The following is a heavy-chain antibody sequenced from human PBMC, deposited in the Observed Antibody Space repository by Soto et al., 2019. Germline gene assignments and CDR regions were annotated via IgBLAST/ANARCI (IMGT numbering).Heavy chain of an antibody. D-gene: IGHD3-3*01. Sequence: GGSLRLSCAASGFTFSSYGMHWVRQAPGKGLEWVAVISYDGSNKYYADSVKGRFTISRDNSKNTLYLQMNSLRAEDTAVYYCAKVEDFWSGYYKAGLDVWGQGTTVTVSS. CDR3: AKVEDFWSGYYKAGLDV. V-gene: IGHV3-30*18. CDR1: GFTFSSYG. CDR2: ISYDGSNK. J-gene: IGHJ6*02.